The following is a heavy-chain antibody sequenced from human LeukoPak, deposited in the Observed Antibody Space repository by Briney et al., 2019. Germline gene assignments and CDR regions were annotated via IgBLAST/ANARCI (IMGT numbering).Heavy chain of an antibody. D-gene: IGHD6-6*01. J-gene: IGHJ4*02. CDR1: GFTFDDYA. Sequence: GGSLRLSCAASGFTFDDYAMPWVRQAPGKGLEWVSGISWNRGSIGYADSVKGRFTISRDNAKNSLYLQMNSLRAEDTALYYCAKDSRSSSPGGFDYWGQGTLVTVSS. V-gene: IGHV3-9*01. CDR3: AKDSRSSSPGGFDY. CDR2: ISWNRGSI.